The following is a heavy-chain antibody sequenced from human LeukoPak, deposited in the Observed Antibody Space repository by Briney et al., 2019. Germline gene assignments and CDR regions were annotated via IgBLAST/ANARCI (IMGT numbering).Heavy chain of an antibody. CDR3: ARVQDCISTSCYPLGRVRSCYYMDV. CDR2: IIPIFVTA. Sequence: SVKVSCKASGGTFSSYAISWVRQAPGQGLECMGGIIPIFVTANYVQKFQGRVAITTDESTSPAYMELSSLRSEDTAVYYCARVQDCISTSCYPLGRVRSCYYMDVWGKGTTVTVSS. V-gene: IGHV1-69*05. D-gene: IGHD2-2*01. J-gene: IGHJ6*03. CDR1: GGTFSSYA.